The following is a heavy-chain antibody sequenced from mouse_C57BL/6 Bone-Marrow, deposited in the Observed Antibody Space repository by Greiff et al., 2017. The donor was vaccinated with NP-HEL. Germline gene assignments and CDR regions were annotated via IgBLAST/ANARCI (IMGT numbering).Heavy chain of an antibody. CDR1: GYTFTDYE. CDR2: IDPETGGT. D-gene: IGHD2-12*01. Sequence: VQLQHSGAELVRPGASVTLSCKASGYTFTDYEIHWVKRTPVHGLEWIGAIDPETGGTAYNQKFKGKAILTADKSSSTAYMELRSLTSEDSAVYYCTTRRGFAYWGQGTLVTVSA. CDR3: TTRRGFAY. J-gene: IGHJ3*01. V-gene: IGHV1-15*01.